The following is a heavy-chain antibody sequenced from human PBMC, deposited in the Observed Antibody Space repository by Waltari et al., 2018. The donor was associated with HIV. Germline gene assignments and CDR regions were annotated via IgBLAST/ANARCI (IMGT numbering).Heavy chain of an antibody. J-gene: IGHJ5*02. Sequence: DVQLVESGGGLVQPGGSLRLSCAACGFTFATYSMNWVRRTPDKGLEWISYISGNTATIYYAASLKGRFTISRDNAKNTVYLQMNSLRADDTAVYYCARAPPGTGHFFYAWGPGTLVTVSS. CDR1: GFTFATYS. V-gene: IGHV3-48*04. D-gene: IGHD3-9*01. CDR2: ISGNTATI. CDR3: ARAPPGTGHFFYA.